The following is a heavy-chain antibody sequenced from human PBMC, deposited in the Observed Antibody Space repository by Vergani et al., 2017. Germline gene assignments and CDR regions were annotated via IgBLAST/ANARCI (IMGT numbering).Heavy chain of an antibody. V-gene: IGHV1-8*01. CDR3: ARGNGSSWYFVYYYGMDV. Sequence: QVQLVQSGAEVKKPGASVKVSCKASGYTFTSYDINWVRPATGQGLEWMGWMNPNSGNTGYAQKFQGRVTMTRNTSISTAYMELSSLRSADTAVYYCARGNGSSWYFVYYYGMDVWGQGTTVTVSS. D-gene: IGHD6-13*01. CDR1: GYTFTSYD. J-gene: IGHJ6*02. CDR2: MNPNSGNT.